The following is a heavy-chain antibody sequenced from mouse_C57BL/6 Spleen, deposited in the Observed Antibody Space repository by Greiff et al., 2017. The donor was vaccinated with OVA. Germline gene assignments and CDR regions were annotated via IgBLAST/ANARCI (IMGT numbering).Heavy chain of an antibody. J-gene: IGHJ4*01. CDR1: GYTFTSYW. V-gene: IGHV1-55*01. CDR3: ARSGYAMDN. Sequence: QVQLKQPGAELVKPGASVKMSCKASGYTFTSYWITWVKQRPGQGLEWIGDIYPGSGSTNYNEKFKSKATLTVDTSSSTAYMQLGSLTSEASAVYYCARSGYAMDNWGQGTSVTVPS. CDR2: IYPGSGST.